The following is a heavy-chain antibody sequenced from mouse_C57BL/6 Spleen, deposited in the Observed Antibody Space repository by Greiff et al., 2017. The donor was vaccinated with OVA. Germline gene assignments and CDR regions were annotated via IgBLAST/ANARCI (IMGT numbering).Heavy chain of an antibody. CDR2: IHPNSGST. J-gene: IGHJ2*01. Sequence: QVQLQQPGAELVKPGASGRLSCKASGYTFTSSWMHWVRQRPGQGLGWIGMIHPNSGSTNYNEKFKSKATLTVDKSSSTAYMQLSSLTSEDSAVYYCARDYYALDYWGQGTTLTVSS. CDR3: ARDYYALDY. D-gene: IGHD1-1*01. V-gene: IGHV1-64*01. CDR1: GYTFTSSW.